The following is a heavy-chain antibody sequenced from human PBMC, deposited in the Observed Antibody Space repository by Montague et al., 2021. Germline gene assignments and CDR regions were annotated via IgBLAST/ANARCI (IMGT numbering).Heavy chain of an antibody. V-gene: IGHV3-23*01. CDR1: GFPFNSYA. CDR2: ITSGGST. D-gene: IGHD4-17*01. Sequence: SLRLSCAASGFPFNSYAMSWVRQAPGKGLKWVSSITSGGSTYYADSVTGRFTISRDNSKNTLYLQMNSLRAEDTAVYYCTKDQDDYGDYVDWVDTWGQGTLVTVSS. J-gene: IGHJ5*02. CDR3: TKDQDDYGDYVDWVDT.